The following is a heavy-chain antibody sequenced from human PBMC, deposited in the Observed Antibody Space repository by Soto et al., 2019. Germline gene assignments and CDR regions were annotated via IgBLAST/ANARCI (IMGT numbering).Heavy chain of an antibody. CDR2: ISGSGGST. CDR3: AKDRHYYDSRPDAFDI. Sequence: GGSLRLSCAASGFTFSSYAMSWVRQAPGKGLEWVSAISGSGGSTYYADSVKGRFTISRDNSKNTLYLQMNSLRAEDTAVYYCAKDRHYYDSRPDAFDIWGQGTMVTVSS. V-gene: IGHV3-23*01. D-gene: IGHD3-22*01. CDR1: GFTFSSYA. J-gene: IGHJ3*02.